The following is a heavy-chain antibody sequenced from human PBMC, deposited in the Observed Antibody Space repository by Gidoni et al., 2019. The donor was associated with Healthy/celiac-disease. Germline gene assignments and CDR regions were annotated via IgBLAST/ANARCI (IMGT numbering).Heavy chain of an antibody. V-gene: IGHV1-46*01. Sequence: QVQLVQSGAEVKKPGASVKVSCKASGYTFTSYYMHWVRQAPGQGLEWMGIINPGGGSTSYAQKFQGRVTMTRDTSTSTVYMELSSLSSEDTAVYYCARAPHDYGDYGGLDYWGQGTLVTVSS. CDR3: ARAPHDYGDYGGLDY. CDR2: INPGGGST. D-gene: IGHD4-17*01. J-gene: IGHJ4*02. CDR1: GYTFTSYY.